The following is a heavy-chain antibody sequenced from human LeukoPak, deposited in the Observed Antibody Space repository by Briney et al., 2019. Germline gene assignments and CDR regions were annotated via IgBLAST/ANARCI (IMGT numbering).Heavy chain of an antibody. Sequence: GASVKVSCKASGYTFTGYYMHWVRQAPGQGLEWMGWINPNSGGTNYAQKFQGRVTMTRDTSISTAYMELSRLRSDDTAVYYCARGPQGPYYGSGNGYMDVWGKGTTVTVSS. CDR1: GYTFTGYY. V-gene: IGHV1-2*02. J-gene: IGHJ6*03. CDR2: INPNSGGT. D-gene: IGHD3-10*01. CDR3: ARGPQGPYYGSGNGYMDV.